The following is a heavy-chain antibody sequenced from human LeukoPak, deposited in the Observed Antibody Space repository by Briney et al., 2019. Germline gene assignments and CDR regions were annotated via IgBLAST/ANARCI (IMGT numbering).Heavy chain of an antibody. V-gene: IGHV4-39*01. J-gene: IGHJ5*02. CDR2: IYYSGST. Sequence: SETLSLTCTVSGGSISSSSYYWGWIRQPPGKGLEWIGSIYYSGSTYYNPSLKSRVTISVDTSKNQFSLKLSSVTAADTAVYYCASQNYDFWSGYYPSRFDPWGQGTLVTVSS. CDR1: GGSISSSSYY. D-gene: IGHD3-3*01. CDR3: ASQNYDFWSGYYPSRFDP.